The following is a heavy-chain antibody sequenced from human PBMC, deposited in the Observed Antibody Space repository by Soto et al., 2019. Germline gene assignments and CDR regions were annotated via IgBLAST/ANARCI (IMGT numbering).Heavy chain of an antibody. CDR1: GFTFSSYA. J-gene: IGHJ6*02. CDR2: ISYDGSNK. D-gene: IGHD3-10*01. V-gene: IGHV3-30-3*01. Sequence: GGSLRLSCAASGFTFSSYAMHWVRQAPGKGLEWVAVISYDGSNKYYADSVKGRFTISRDNSKNTLYLQMNSLRAEDTAVYYCARVPSLYYYGSGSYEVPYYGMDVWGQGTTVTVSS. CDR3: ARVPSLYYYGSGSYEVPYYGMDV.